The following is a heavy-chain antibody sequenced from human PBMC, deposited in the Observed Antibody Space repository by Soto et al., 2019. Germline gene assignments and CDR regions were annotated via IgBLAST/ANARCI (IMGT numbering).Heavy chain of an antibody. D-gene: IGHD3-9*01. V-gene: IGHV3-49*05. CDR2: IRSKAYGGTT. CDR3: TSLVLRYFDWLLFDY. Sequence: EVQLVESGGGLVKPGRSLRLSCTASGFTFGDYAMSWFRQAPGKGLEWVGFIRSKAYGGTTEYAASVKGRFTISRDDSKSIAYLQMNSLKTEDTAVYYCTSLVLRYFDWLLFDYWGQGTLVTVSS. CDR1: GFTFGDYA. J-gene: IGHJ4*02.